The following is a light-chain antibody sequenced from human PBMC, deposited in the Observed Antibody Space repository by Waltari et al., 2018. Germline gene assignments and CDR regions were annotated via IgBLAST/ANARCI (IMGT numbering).Light chain of an antibody. J-gene: IGLJ1*01. CDR2: GNS. Sequence: QSVLTQPPSVSGAPGQRVTISCTGSSSNIGAGYDVHWYQQLPGTAPKLLIYGNSNRPAGVPDRLSGSKSGTSASLGITGLQAEDEADYYCQSYDSSLSVLYVFGTGTKVTVL. CDR3: QSYDSSLSVLYV. V-gene: IGLV1-40*01. CDR1: SSNIGAGYD.